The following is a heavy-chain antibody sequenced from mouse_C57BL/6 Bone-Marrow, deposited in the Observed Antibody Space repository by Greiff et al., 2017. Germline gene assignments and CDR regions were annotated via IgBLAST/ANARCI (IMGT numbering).Heavy chain of an antibody. D-gene: IGHD1-1*01. CDR1: GYTFTSYW. V-gene: IGHV1-64*01. J-gene: IGHJ3*01. CDR2: IHPNSGST. CDR3: ASDYGSRPPFAY. Sequence: QVQLQQPGAELVKPGASVKLSCKASGYTFTSYWMHWVKQRPGQGLEWIGMIHPNSGSTNYNEKFKSKATLTVDKSSSAAYMQLSSLTSEDSAVYYCASDYGSRPPFAYWGQGTLVTVSA.